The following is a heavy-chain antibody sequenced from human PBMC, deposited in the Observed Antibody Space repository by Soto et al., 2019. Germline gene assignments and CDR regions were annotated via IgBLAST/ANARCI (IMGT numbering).Heavy chain of an antibody. V-gene: IGHV3-33*01. CDR1: GFTFSSYG. Sequence: GGSLRLSCAASGFTFSSYGMHWVRQAPGKGLEWEAAIWYDGSNKYYADSVKGRFTISRDNSKNTLYLQMNSLRAEDTAVYYCAGDWLGVGVATSDIHGAPFDIWGQGTMVTVYS. D-gene: IGHD3-3*01. CDR3: AGDWLGVGVATSDIHGAPFDI. J-gene: IGHJ4*03. CDR2: IWYDGSNK.